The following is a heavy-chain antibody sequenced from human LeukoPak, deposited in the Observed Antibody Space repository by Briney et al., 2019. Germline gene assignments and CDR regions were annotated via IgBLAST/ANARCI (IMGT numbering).Heavy chain of an antibody. CDR2: IHSIGTT. Sequence: SETLSLTCTVSGGSISRNYWSWIRQTPGKGLEWIGYIHSIGTTNYNPSLKSRLTISIDTSKNQFSLKLSSVTAADTAVYYCATSYYGSGTYYNWFDPWGQGTLVTVSS. V-gene: IGHV4-59*01. CDR3: ATSYYGSGTYYNWFDP. CDR1: GGSISRNY. J-gene: IGHJ5*02. D-gene: IGHD3-10*01.